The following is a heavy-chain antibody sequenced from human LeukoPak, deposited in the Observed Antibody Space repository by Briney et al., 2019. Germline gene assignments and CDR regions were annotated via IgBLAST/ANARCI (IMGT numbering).Heavy chain of an antibody. CDR3: ARDSGNYLDAFDI. CDR2: ISTSSSYI. V-gene: IGHV3-21*01. J-gene: IGHJ3*02. D-gene: IGHD1-26*01. Sequence: GGSLRLSCAASGFTFSSYEMNWVRQAPGKGLEWVSSISTSSSYIYYADSVKDRFTISRDNARNSLYLQMNSLRVEDTAVYYCARDSGNYLDAFDIWGQGTMVTVSS. CDR1: GFTFSSYE.